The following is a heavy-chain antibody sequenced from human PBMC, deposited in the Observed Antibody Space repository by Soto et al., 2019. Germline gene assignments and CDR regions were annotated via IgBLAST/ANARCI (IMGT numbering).Heavy chain of an antibody. V-gene: IGHV4-38-2*01. J-gene: IGHJ5*02. CDR2: IYHSGST. CDR3: ASDRSLRYFEWLFGQRWFDP. CDR1: GYSISSGYY. Sequence: SETLSLTCAVSGYSISSGYYWGWIRQPPGKGLEWIGSIYHSGSTYYNPSLKSRVTISVDTSKNQFSLKLSSVTAADTAVYYCASDRSLRYFEWLFGQRWFDPWGQGTLVTVSS. D-gene: IGHD3-9*01.